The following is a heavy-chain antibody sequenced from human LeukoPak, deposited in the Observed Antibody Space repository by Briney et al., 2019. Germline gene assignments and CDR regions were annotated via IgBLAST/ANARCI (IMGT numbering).Heavy chain of an antibody. Sequence: GASVNVSYKASGYTFTSYGISWVRQAPGQGLGWMGWISAYNGNTNYAQKLQGRVTMTTDTSTSTAYMELRSLRSDDTAVYYCARGSNGYSGSWYPYYYGMDVWGQGTTVTVS. V-gene: IGHV1-18*01. CDR2: ISAYNGNT. CDR1: GYTFTSYG. D-gene: IGHD6-13*01. CDR3: ARGSNGYSGSWYPYYYGMDV. J-gene: IGHJ6*02.